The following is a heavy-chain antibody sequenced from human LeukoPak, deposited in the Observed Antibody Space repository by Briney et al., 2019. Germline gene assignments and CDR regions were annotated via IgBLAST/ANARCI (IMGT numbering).Heavy chain of an antibody. D-gene: IGHD2-2*03. J-gene: IGHJ5*02. CDR3: VKDKYGWDNWFDP. Sequence: GGSLRLSCVASGFIFSSYAMSWVRQAPGKGLEWVSTTSGSGDSTYYADSVKGRFTISRDNVKNTLYLQINSLRAEDTAVYYCVKDKYGWDNWFDPWGQGTLVTVSS. CDR2: TSGSGDST. CDR1: GFIFSSYA. V-gene: IGHV3-23*01.